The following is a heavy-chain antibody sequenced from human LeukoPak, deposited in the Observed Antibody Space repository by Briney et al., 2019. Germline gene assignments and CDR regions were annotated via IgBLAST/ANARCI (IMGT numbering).Heavy chain of an antibody. Sequence: SETLSLTCGVSGYSISSGYYWGWIRQPPGKGLEWIGSIYHSGSTYYNPSLKSRVTISVDTSKNQFSLKLNSVTAADTAVYYCAREDYDSSGYYRPYWGRGTLVTGAS. CDR3: AREDYDSSGYYRPY. D-gene: IGHD3-22*01. CDR2: IYHSGST. CDR1: GYSISSGYY. V-gene: IGHV4-38-2*02. J-gene: IGHJ4*02.